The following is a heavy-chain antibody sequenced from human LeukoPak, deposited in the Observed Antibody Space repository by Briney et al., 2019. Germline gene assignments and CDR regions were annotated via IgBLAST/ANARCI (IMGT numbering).Heavy chain of an antibody. D-gene: IGHD5-12*01. CDR1: GFTFSSYE. V-gene: IGHV3-48*03. CDR3: ARGRYSDYDFVRLLRDYYMDV. J-gene: IGHJ6*03. CDR2: ISGSGSTV. Sequence: QTGGSLRLSCAASGFTFSSYEMNWVRQAPGKGLEWVSYISGSGSTVYYADSVKGRFTISRDNAQNSLDLQMNSLRAEDTAVYYCARGRYSDYDFVRLLRDYYMDVWGKGTTVTISS.